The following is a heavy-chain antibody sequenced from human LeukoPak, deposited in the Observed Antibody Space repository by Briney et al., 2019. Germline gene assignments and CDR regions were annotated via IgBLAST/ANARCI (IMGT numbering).Heavy chain of an antibody. CDR3: ARDLTYYYDSSGYSYDAFDV. CDR2: IRQDGNEK. CDR1: DLTFGSYW. J-gene: IGHJ3*01. Sequence: GALRSSGAASDLTFGSYWMTWVGRAPGKGWDGVAKIRQDGNEKFYVDSVKGRFTISRDNAKNSLYLQMNSLRAEDTAVFYCARDLTYYYDSSGYSYDAFDVWGQGTMVTVSS. D-gene: IGHD3-22*01. V-gene: IGHV3-7*04.